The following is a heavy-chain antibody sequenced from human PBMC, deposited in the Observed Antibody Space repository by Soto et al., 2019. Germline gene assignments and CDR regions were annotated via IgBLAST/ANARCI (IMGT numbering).Heavy chain of an antibody. CDR3: ARGLRYCGGDCYSSAFDI. CDR1: GGSFSGYY. J-gene: IGHJ3*02. V-gene: IGHV4-34*01. D-gene: IGHD2-21*01. CDR2: INHSGST. Sequence: QVQLQQWGAGLLKPSETLSLTCAVYGGSFSGYYWSWIRQPPGKGLEWIGEINHSGSTNYNPSLKSRVTISVDTSKNQFSLKLGSVTAADTAVYYCARGLRYCGGDCYSSAFDIWGQGTMVTVSS.